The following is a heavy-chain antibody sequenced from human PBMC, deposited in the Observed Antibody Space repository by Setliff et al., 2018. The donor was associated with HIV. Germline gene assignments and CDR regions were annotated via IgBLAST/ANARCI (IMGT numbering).Heavy chain of an antibody. D-gene: IGHD6-6*01. J-gene: IGHJ4*02. CDR3: ARAGSAAASPLDY. CDR2: IYYSGTT. Sequence: SETLSLTCSVSGASVISGGYYWSWIRQHPEKGLEWIGYIYYSGTTTYNPSLGSRVTISLDTSLNHFSLEMNSVTAADTAVYYCARAGSAAASPLDYWGQGTLVTVSS. V-gene: IGHV4-31*02. CDR1: GASVISGGYY.